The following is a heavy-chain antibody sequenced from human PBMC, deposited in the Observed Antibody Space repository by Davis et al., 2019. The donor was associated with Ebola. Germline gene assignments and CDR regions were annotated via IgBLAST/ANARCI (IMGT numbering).Heavy chain of an antibody. J-gene: IGHJ4*02. Sequence: AASVKVSCKASGYIFTSHAINWVRQAPGQGLEWLGWINTNTGNPTHAQDFTGRFVFSLDTSVSTAYLQISGLKAEDTAVYYCARHRSGGAADYWGQGTLVTVSS. D-gene: IGHD1-26*01. CDR2: INTNTGNP. CDR3: ARHRSGGAADY. CDR1: GYIFTSHA. V-gene: IGHV7-4-1*02.